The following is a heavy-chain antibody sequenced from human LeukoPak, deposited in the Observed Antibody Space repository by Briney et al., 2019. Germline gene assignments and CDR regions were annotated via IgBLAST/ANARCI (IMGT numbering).Heavy chain of an antibody. D-gene: IGHD2/OR15-2a*01. CDR1: GFTFSSYG. J-gene: IGHJ4*02. CDR3: TKGNIGYYFDY. V-gene: IGHV3-30*18. CDR2: ISYDGNNK. Sequence: GGSLRLSCAASGFTFSSYGMHWVRQAPGKGLEWVAVISYDGNNKYYAESVKGRFTISRDNSKNMLYFQMNSLRAEDTAVYYCTKGNIGYYFDYWGQGTLVTVSS.